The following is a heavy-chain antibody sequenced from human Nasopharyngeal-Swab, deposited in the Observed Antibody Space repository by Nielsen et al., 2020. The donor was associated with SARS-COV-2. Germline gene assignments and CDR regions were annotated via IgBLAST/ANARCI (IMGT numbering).Heavy chain of an antibody. D-gene: IGHD2-2*01. CDR2: ISAYNGNT. CDR3: ARDGRGGDCSSTSCYVGYYYYYMDV. Sequence: ASVKVSCKASGYTFTSYGISWVRQAPGQGLEWMGWISAYNGNTNYAQKLQGRVTMTTDTSTSTAYMELRSLRSDDTAVYYCARDGRGGDCSSTSCYVGYYYYYMDVWGKGTTVTVSS. J-gene: IGHJ6*03. V-gene: IGHV1-18*04. CDR1: GYTFTSYG.